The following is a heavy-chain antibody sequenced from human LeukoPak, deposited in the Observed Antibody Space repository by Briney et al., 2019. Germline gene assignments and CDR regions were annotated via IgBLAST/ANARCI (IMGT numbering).Heavy chain of an antibody. Sequence: GASVKVSCKASGGTFSSYAISWVRQAPGQGLEWMGRIIPIFGTANYAQKFQGRVTITAHDSTSTAYMELSSLRSEDTAVYYCARDGEEMATITHFDYWGQGTLVTVSS. CDR2: IIPIFGTA. J-gene: IGHJ4*02. D-gene: IGHD5-24*01. CDR1: GGTFSSYA. CDR3: ARDGEEMATITHFDY. V-gene: IGHV1-69*13.